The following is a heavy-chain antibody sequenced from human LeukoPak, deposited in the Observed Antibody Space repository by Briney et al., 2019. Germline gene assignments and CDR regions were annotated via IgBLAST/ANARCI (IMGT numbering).Heavy chain of an antibody. J-gene: IGHJ3*02. V-gene: IGHV4-39*07. Sequence: SETLSLTCTVSGGSISSSSYYWGWIRQPPGKGLEWIGSIYYSGSTYYNPSLKSRVTISVDTSKNQFSLKLSSVTAADTAVYYCAGGYCSGGSCFTEDAFDIWGQGTMVTVSS. CDR1: GGSISSSSYY. D-gene: IGHD2-15*01. CDR2: IYYSGST. CDR3: AGGYCSGGSCFTEDAFDI.